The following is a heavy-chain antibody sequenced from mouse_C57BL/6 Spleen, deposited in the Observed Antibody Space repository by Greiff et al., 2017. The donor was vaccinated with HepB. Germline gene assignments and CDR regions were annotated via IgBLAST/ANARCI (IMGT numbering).Heavy chain of an antibody. CDR1: GFNIKDYY. Sequence: EVQLQQSGAELVKPGASVKLSCTASGFNIKDYYMHWVKQRTEQGLEWIGRIDPEDGETKYAPKFQGKATITADTSSNTANLQLSSLTSEDTAVYYGARYYYGSSRAMDYWGQGTSVTVSS. CDR2: IDPEDGET. D-gene: IGHD1-1*01. V-gene: IGHV14-2*01. CDR3: ARYYYGSSRAMDY. J-gene: IGHJ4*01.